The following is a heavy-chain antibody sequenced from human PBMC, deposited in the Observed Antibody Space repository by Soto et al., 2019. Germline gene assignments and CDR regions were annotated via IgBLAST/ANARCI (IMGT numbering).Heavy chain of an antibody. V-gene: IGHV4-31*03. D-gene: IGHD2-15*01. J-gene: IGHJ5*02. CDR2: IYYSGST. CDR3: ASHIVVVVAATPGWFDP. CDR1: GGSISSGGYY. Sequence: SETLSLTCTVSGGSISSGGYYWSWIRQHPGKGLEWIGYIYYSGSTYYNPSLKSRVTISVDTSKNQFSLKLSSVTAADTAVYYCASHIVVVVAATPGWFDPWGQGTLVTVSS.